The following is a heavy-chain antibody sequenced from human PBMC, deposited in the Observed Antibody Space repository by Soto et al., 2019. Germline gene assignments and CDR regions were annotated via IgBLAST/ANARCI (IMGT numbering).Heavy chain of an antibody. CDR2: IKSKTDGGTA. J-gene: IGHJ6*02. V-gene: IGHV3-15*05. D-gene: IGHD1-26*01. Sequence: EVQLVESGGGFVKPGGSLRLSCVASGLSFTSAWITWVRQAPGKGPEWVGRIKSKTDGGTADYAAPVKGRFTISRDDSKTTGYPVTDSRKTDDTALSHFRTDIGIYDLYVWGQGTTVTVSS. CDR1: GLSFTSAW. CDR3: RTDIGIYDLYV.